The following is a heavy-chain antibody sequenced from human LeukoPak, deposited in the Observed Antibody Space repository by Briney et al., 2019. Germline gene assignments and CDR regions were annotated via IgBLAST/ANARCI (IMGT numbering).Heavy chain of an antibody. J-gene: IGHJ4*02. CDR3: ARLSCGSGTGLGY. CDR2: ISSSSSTI. Sequence: GGSLRLSCAASGFTFSSYSMNWVRQAPGKGLEWVSYISSSSSTIYYADSVKGRFTISRDNAKNSLYLQMNSLRAEDTAVYYCARLSCGSGTGLGYWGQGTLVTVSS. D-gene: IGHD3-10*01. CDR1: GFTFSSYS. V-gene: IGHV3-48*01.